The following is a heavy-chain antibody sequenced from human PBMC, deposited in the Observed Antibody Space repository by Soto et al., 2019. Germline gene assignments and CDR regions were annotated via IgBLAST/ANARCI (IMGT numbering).Heavy chain of an antibody. CDR1: GFTFSSYG. Sequence: QVQLVESGGGVVQPGRSLRLSCAASGFTFSSYGMHWVRQAPGKGLEWVAVISYDGSNKYYADSVKGRFTISRDNSKNTLYLQMNSLRAEDTAVYYCAREYCGGDCYSLNGMDVWGQGTTVTVSS. D-gene: IGHD2-21*02. V-gene: IGHV3-30*03. CDR2: ISYDGSNK. J-gene: IGHJ6*02. CDR3: AREYCGGDCYSLNGMDV.